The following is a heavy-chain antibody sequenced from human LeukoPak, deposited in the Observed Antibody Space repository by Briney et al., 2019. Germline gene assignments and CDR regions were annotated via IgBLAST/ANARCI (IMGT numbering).Heavy chain of an antibody. J-gene: IGHJ4*02. Sequence: GGSLRLSCAASRFTVNINYMSWVRQAPGKGLEWVSIIYSDGSTYYADSVKCRFTICRDTPKNTLYLQMNSLRAEDTAVYYCANLRSPSGNWGQGTLVTVSS. D-gene: IGHD6-25*01. CDR3: ANLRSPSGN. V-gene: IGHV3-66*01. CDR1: RFTVNINY. CDR2: IYSDGST.